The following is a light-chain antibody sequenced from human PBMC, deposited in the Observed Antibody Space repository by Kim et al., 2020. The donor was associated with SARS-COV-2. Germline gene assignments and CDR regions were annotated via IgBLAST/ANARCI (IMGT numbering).Light chain of an antibody. CDR2: GNS. J-gene: IGLJ1*01. CDR1: SSNIGAGYD. Sequence: VTNACTGSSSNIGAGYDVHWYQQLPGKAPKLLIYGNSNRPSGVPDRFSGSKSGTSASLAITGLQAEDEADYYCQSYDSSLSGSGVFGTGTKVTVL. V-gene: IGLV1-40*01. CDR3: QSYDSSLSGSGV.